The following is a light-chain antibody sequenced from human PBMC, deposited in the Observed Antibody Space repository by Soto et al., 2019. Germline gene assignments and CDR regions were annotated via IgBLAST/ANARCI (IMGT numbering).Light chain of an antibody. CDR3: QQYNNLPPVT. CDR1: QSVGSN. J-gene: IGKJ4*01. V-gene: IGKV3-15*01. CDR2: GTS. Sequence: EIVMTQSPATLSVSPGERATLSCRASQSVGSNLAWYQQKPGQAPRLLIYGTSTRATGIPARFSGSGSGTEFTLTISSLQSEDFAVYYCQQYNNLPPVTFGGGTKVEIK.